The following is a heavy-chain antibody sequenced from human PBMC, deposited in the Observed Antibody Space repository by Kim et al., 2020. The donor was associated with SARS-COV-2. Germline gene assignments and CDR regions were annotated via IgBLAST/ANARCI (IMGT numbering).Heavy chain of an antibody. CDR3: ARAKSAAIVTWYFDL. D-gene: IGHD2-2*02. V-gene: IGHV4-31*03. CDR2: IYYSGST. J-gene: IGHJ2*01. Sequence: SETLSLTCTVSGGSISSGGYYWSWIRQHPGKGLEWIGYIYYSGSTYYNPSLKSRVTISVDTSKNQFSLKLSSVTAADTAVYYCARAKSAAIVTWYFDLWGRGTLVTVSS. CDR1: GGSISSGGYY.